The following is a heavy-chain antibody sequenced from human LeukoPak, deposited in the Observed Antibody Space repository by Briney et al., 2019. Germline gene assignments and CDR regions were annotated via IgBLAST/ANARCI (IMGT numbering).Heavy chain of an antibody. CDR1: GYTLSEIS. Sequence: APVKVSCKVSGYTLSEISMYWVRQAPGKGLEWMGGIDRVDGQTIYAQKFQGRVTMTEDTSTDTAYMEVSRLTSEDTAFYYCATVGYSYGAFDYWGQGTLVTVSS. D-gene: IGHD5-18*01. CDR2: IDRVDGQT. V-gene: IGHV1-24*01. CDR3: ATVGYSYGAFDY. J-gene: IGHJ4*02.